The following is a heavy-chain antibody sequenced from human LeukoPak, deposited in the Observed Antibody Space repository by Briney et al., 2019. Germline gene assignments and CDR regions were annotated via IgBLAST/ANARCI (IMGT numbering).Heavy chain of an antibody. CDR1: GFTFSNYA. D-gene: IGHD3-22*01. Sequence: GGSLRLSCAASGFTFSNYAMSWVRQAPGKGLEWVSCIGARYGSTFYADSVKGRFTISRDNSKNTLYLQMNSLRAEDTAVYYCAKDYYYDPVDAFDVWGQGTMVSVSS. CDR3: AKDYYYDPVDAFDV. CDR2: IGARYGST. V-gene: IGHV3-23*01. J-gene: IGHJ3*01.